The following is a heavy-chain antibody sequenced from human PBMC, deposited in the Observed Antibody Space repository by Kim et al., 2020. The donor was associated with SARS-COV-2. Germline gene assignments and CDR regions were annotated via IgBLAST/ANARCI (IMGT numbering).Heavy chain of an antibody. CDR1: GFTFSTYS. CDR2: ISSTSTNI. D-gene: IGHD1-1*01. CDR3: ARNLVQTTKTYGIDV. Sequence: GGSLRLSCAASGFTFSTYSMNWVRQAPGKGLEWVSSISSTSTNIYYADSVKGRFTISRDNAKDSLYLQMNSLRAEDTAVYYCARNLVQTTKTYGIDVWGEGTRVTVSS. V-gene: IGHV3-21*01. J-gene: IGHJ6*04.